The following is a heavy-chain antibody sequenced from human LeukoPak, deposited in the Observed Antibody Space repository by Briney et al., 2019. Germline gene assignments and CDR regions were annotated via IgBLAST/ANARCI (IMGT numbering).Heavy chain of an antibody. CDR1: GFTFSSYW. Sequence: GGSLRLSCAASGFTFSSYWMHWVRQPPGKGLVWVSAISGSGGSTYYADSVKGRFTISRDNSKNTLYLQMNSLRAEGTAVYYCAKDGPLGGDGDKSWGQGTLVTVSS. CDR2: ISGSGGST. J-gene: IGHJ4*02. V-gene: IGHV3-23*01. D-gene: IGHD3-16*01. CDR3: AKDGPLGGDGDKS.